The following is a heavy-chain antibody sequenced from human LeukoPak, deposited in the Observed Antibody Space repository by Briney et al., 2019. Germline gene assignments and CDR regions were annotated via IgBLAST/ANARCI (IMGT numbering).Heavy chain of an antibody. CDR3: ARETAITIFGVVIIPYYYYMDV. D-gene: IGHD3-3*01. Sequence: PSETLSLTCAVYGGSFSGYYWSWIRPPPGKGLEWIGESNHSGSTNYNPSLKSRVTISVDTSQNQFSLKLSSVTAADTAVYYCARETAITIFGVVIIPYYYYMDVWGKGTTVTVSS. J-gene: IGHJ6*03. V-gene: IGHV4-34*01. CDR1: GGSFSGYY. CDR2: SNHSGST.